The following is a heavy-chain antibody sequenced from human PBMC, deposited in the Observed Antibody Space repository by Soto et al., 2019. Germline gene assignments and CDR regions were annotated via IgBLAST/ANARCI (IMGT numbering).Heavy chain of an antibody. CDR1: SGSFSDYY. V-gene: IGHV4-34*01. D-gene: IGHD1-26*01. Sequence: PSETRSLTCAVYSGSFSDYYWNWIRQPPGKWLEWIGEINHSGSTNYNPSLKSRVTISVDTSKNHFSLNLSSVTAADTPVYSCARGRVGATIWNWFDPGGQGXLVTVSS. J-gene: IGHJ5*02. CDR2: INHSGST. CDR3: ARGRVGATIWNWFDP.